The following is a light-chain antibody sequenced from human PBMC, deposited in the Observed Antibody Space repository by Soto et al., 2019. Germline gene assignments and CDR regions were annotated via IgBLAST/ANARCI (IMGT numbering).Light chain of an antibody. V-gene: IGKV1-5*03. CDR2: GAS. CDR1: QSVNIW. CDR3: QHYNSYSEA. Sequence: DIQMTQSPSALSAFVGDRVTITCRASQSVNIWLAWYQQKPGKAPKLLIYGASTLKSGVPSRFSGSGSGTEFTLTISSLQPDDFATYYCQHYNSYSEAFGQGTKVDIK. J-gene: IGKJ1*01.